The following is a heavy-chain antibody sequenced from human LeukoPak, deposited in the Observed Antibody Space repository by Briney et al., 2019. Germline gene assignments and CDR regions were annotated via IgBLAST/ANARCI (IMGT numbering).Heavy chain of an antibody. CDR3: AKDLGYYTEGFDY. CDR1: GFTFSSYG. CDR2: ISGSGGST. D-gene: IGHD3-22*01. J-gene: IGHJ4*02. Sequence: GGSLRLSCAASGFTFSSYGMHWVRQAPGKGLEWVSAISGSGGSTYYADSVKGRFTISRDNSKNTLYLQMNSLRAEDTAVYYCAKDLGYYTEGFDYWGQGTLVTVSS. V-gene: IGHV3-23*01.